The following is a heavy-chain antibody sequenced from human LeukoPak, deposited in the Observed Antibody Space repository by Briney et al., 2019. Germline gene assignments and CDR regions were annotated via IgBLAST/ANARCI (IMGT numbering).Heavy chain of an antibody. CDR3: APTAEAYTSWWKV. CDR2: INPDSGFI. Sequence: GASVKVSCKASGYKFTDDYMHWVRQAPGQGLEFMGWINPDSGFINYAQKFKGRVTMTRDTSISTAYLEVRSLTSDDTAVYYCAPTAEAYTSWWKVWGQGTLVNVSS. D-gene: IGHD3-16*01. V-gene: IGHV1-2*02. J-gene: IGHJ4*02. CDR1: GYKFTDDY.